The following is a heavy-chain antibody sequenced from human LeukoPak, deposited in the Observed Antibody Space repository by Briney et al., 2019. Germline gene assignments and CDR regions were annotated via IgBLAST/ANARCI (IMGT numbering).Heavy chain of an antibody. J-gene: IGHJ4*02. CDR1: GFTFSSYA. CDR3: ARHYYDSSGYYLRVSYYFDY. D-gene: IGHD3-22*01. V-gene: IGHV3-23*01. Sequence: GGSLRLSCAASGFTFSSYAMSWVRQAPGKGLEWVSAISGSGGSTYYADSVKGRFTISRDNSKNTLYLQMNSLRAEDTAVYYCARHYYDSSGYYLRVSYYFDYWGQGTLVTVSS. CDR2: ISGSGGST.